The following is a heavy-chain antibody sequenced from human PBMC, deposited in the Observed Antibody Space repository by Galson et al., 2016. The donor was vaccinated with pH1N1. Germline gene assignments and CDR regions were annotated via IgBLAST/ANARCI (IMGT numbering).Heavy chain of an antibody. CDR3: AKDLSSDYGDYGLDY. D-gene: IGHD4-17*01. CDR2: ISGRGEST. Sequence: SLRLSCAASGFTFSSYAMSWVRQAPGKGLEWVSAISGRGESTYYSDSVKGHLTISRDNSKNTLYLQMNSLRTEETAVYYCAKDLSSDYGDYGLDYWGQGTRVTVSS. J-gene: IGHJ4*02. CDR1: GFTFSSYA. V-gene: IGHV3-23*01.